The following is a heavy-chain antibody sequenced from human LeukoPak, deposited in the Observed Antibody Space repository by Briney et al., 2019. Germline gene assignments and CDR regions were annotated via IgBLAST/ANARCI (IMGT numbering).Heavy chain of an antibody. D-gene: IGHD3-3*01. V-gene: IGHV4-30-2*01. Sequence: PSQTLSLTCTVSGGSISSGGHSWCSIRQPPGKGLAWIGYIYHSGSPYYHPSLQSRVTISVDTSKNQFSLKLSSVTAADTAVYDCARRRRDPRFLENWGQGTLVTVSS. CDR1: GGSISSGGHS. CDR2: IYHSGSP. CDR3: ARRRRDPRFLEN. J-gene: IGHJ4*02.